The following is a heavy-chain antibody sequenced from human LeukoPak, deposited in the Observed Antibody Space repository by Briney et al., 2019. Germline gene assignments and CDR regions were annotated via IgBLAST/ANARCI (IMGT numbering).Heavy chain of an antibody. J-gene: IGHJ4*02. D-gene: IGHD5-18*01. CDR2: IRYDGSNE. CDR3: AKTKGYTSDY. V-gene: IGHV3-30*02. CDR1: GFTFSDYG. Sequence: PGGSLRLSCAVSGFTFSDYGMHWVRQAPGKGLEWVAFIRYDGSNEYYADSVKGRFTISRDNSKYTLFLQMNSLRAEDTAVYHCAKTKGYTSDYWGQGTLVTVSA.